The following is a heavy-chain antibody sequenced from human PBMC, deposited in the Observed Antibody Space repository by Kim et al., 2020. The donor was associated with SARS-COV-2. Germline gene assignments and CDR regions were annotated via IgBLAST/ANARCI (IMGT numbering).Heavy chain of an antibody. CDR2: IYTGGAT. J-gene: IGHJ4*02. CDR3: ARVGDYAAKD. CDR1: GFTVSTNY. D-gene: IGHD4-17*01. Sequence: GGSLRLSCAASGFTVSTNYMSWVRQAPGKGLEWVSVIYTGGATYYADSVKGRFTISRDNSMNTLHLQMYSLIAEDTAVYYCARVGDYAAKDWGQGTLVTVSS. V-gene: IGHV3-53*01.